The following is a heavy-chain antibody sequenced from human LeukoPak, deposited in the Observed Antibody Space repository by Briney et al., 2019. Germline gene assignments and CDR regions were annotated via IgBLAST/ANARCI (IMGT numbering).Heavy chain of an antibody. CDR3: VRGPPSAGHYDY. CDR1: GGSISSYY. Sequence: SETLSLTCTVSGGSISSYYWSWIRQPPGKGLEWIGYIYYSGSTNYNPSLKSRVTISVDTSKNQFSLKLSSVTAADTAVYYCVRGPPSAGHYDYWGQGTLVTVSS. CDR2: IYYSGST. V-gene: IGHV4-59*01. J-gene: IGHJ4*02. D-gene: IGHD1-26*01.